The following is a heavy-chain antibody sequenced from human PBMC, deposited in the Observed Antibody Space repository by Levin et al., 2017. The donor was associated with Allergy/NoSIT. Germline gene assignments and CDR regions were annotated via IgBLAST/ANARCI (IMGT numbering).Heavy chain of an antibody. CDR3: ARSGGYCRSISCYDPDY. D-gene: IGHD2-2*01. Sequence: GESLKISCTASGFIFSSYSMTWVRQAPGKGPEWVSSISSGSTYIYYADSVKGRFTISRDDAKNSLYLQMNSLRAEDTAVYYCARSGGYCRSISCYDPDYWGQGTLATVSS. CDR2: ISSGSTYI. J-gene: IGHJ4*02. V-gene: IGHV3-21*01. CDR1: GFIFSSYS.